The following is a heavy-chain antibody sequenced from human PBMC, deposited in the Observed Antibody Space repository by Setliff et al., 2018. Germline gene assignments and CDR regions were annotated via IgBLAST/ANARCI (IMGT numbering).Heavy chain of an antibody. CDR1: GGSISNSDFY. V-gene: IGHV4-39*01. Sequence: SETLSLTCSVSGGSISNSDFYWDWLRQPPGRGLEWIGRVYYSGGTYYNPSLKSRVAISVDTSKNQFSLKLSSVTVADTSVYYCARHRPTLPFDDWGQGALVTVS. CDR2: VYYSGGT. D-gene: IGHD2-15*01. CDR3: ARHRPTLPFDD. J-gene: IGHJ4*02.